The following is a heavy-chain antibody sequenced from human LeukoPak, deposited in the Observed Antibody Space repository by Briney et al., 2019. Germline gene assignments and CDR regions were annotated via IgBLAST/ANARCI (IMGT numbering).Heavy chain of an antibody. CDR2: ISGSGGST. V-gene: IGHV3-23*01. CDR1: GFTFSSYW. D-gene: IGHD3-3*01. Sequence: PGGSLRLSCAASGFTFSSYWMSWVRQAPGKGLEWVSAISGSGGSTYYADSVKGRFTISRDNSKNTLYLQMNSLRAEDTAVYYCAKDMRFLEWLSDYWGQGTLVTVSS. CDR3: AKDMRFLEWLSDY. J-gene: IGHJ4*02.